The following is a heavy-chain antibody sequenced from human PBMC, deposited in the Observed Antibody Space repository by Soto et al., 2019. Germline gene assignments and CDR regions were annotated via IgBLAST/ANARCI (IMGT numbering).Heavy chain of an antibody. CDR2: IYYSGST. CDR1: GGSISSSSYY. Sequence: PSETLSLTCTVSGGSISSSSYYWGWIRQPPGKGLEWIGSIYYSGSTYYNPSLKSRVTISVDTSKNQFSLKLSSVTAADTAVYYCARLGDSSGVGTLCYWGQGTLVTVSS. CDR3: ARLGDSSGVGTLCY. V-gene: IGHV4-39*01. D-gene: IGHD3-22*01. J-gene: IGHJ4*02.